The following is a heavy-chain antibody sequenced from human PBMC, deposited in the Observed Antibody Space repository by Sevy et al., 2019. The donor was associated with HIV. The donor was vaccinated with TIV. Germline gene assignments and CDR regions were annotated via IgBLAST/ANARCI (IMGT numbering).Heavy chain of an antibody. J-gene: IGHJ4*02. CDR1: GGSITSLY. Sequence: SETLTLTCTVSGGSITSLYWNWIRQPPGKGLEWIANIYYNGHINYNPYLKSRSTLSLVTSKNQFYLRLSSVTAADTAMYYCADENAWGRGYSWGQGTLVTVSS. CDR2: IYYNGHI. V-gene: IGHV4-59*08. CDR3: ADENAWGRGYS. D-gene: IGHD1-26*01.